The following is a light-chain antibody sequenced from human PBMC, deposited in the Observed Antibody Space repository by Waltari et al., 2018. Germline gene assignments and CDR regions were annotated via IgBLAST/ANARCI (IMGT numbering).Light chain of an antibody. CDR3: CSYAGSGTYV. CDR2: KVI. V-gene: IGLV2-23*02. Sequence: QSALTQPASVSGTPGQSITISCTGTTSDVGNYNLFSWYQHHPGKATKRMICKVIKRPPGVSNRFSGSKSGNTASLTISGLQAEDEADYYCCSYAGSGTYVFGTGTKVTVL. CDR1: TSDVGNYNL. J-gene: IGLJ1*01.